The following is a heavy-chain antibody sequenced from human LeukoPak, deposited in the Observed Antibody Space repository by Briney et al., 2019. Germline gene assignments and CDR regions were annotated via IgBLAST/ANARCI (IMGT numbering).Heavy chain of an antibody. J-gene: IGHJ4*02. Sequence: PSQTLSLTCTVSGGSISSGDYYWSWIRQPPGKGLEWIGYIYYSGSTYYNPSLKSRVTISVDTSKNQFSLKLSSVTAADTAVYYCAGLISVRGVIIDYWGQGTLVTVSS. CDR2: IYYSGST. CDR1: GGSISSGDYY. CDR3: AGLISVRGVIIDY. D-gene: IGHD3-10*01. V-gene: IGHV4-30-4*01.